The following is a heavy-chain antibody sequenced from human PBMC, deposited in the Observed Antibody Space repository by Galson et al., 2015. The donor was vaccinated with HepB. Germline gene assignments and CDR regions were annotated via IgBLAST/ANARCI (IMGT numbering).Heavy chain of an antibody. CDR1: GYTFTSYG. CDR3: ARRADILTGYYSGSWFDP. Sequence: SVKVSCKASGYTFTSYGISWVRQAPGQGLEWMGWISAYNGNTNYAQKLQGRVTMTTDTSTSTAYMELRSLRSDDTAVYYCARRADILTGYYSGSWFDPWGQGTLVTVSS. V-gene: IGHV1-18*04. D-gene: IGHD3-9*01. J-gene: IGHJ5*02. CDR2: ISAYNGNT.